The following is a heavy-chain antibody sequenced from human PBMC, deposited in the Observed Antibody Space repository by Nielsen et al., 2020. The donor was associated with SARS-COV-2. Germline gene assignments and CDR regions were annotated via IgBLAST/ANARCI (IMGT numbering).Heavy chain of an antibody. CDR3: AREVALGIPAAMLYYYYGMDV. CDR2: IKQDGSEK. Sequence: GESLKISCAASGFSFRSYWMSWVRQAPGKGLEWVANIKQDGSEKYYVDSVKGRFTISRDNAKNSLYLQMNSLRAEDTAVYYCAREVALGIPAAMLYYYYGMDVWGQGTTVTVSS. V-gene: IGHV3-7*01. J-gene: IGHJ6*02. D-gene: IGHD2-2*01. CDR1: GFSFRSYW.